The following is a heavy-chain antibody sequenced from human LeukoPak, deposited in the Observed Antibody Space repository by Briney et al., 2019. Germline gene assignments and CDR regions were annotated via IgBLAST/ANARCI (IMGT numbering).Heavy chain of an antibody. D-gene: IGHD5-12*01. CDR2: INHSGGT. V-gene: IGHV4-34*01. J-gene: IGHJ5*02. Sequence: SETLSLTCAVYGDSFSEYYWSWIRQPPGKGLEWIGQINHSGGTNYHSSLKTRVTISLDTSKNQVSLKLRSVTAADTAVYYCAFEGPVSGYAFDPWGQGALVAVSS. CDR1: GDSFSEYY. CDR3: AFEGPVSGYAFDP.